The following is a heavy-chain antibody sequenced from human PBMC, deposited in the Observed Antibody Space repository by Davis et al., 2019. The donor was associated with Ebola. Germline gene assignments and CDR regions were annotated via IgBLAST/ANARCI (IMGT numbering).Heavy chain of an antibody. CDR1: GFTFSSYG. J-gene: IGHJ4*02. D-gene: IGHD4-17*01. CDR2: IRSDGSDK. CDR3: AAIYGDYKVNPDV. Sequence: GESLKISCAASGFTFSSYGMHWVRQAPGKGLEWVAVIRSDGSDKYYAGSVKGRFTISRDNSKNTLFLQMSSLKAADTAMYFCAAIYGDYKVNPDVWAQGTLVTVSS. V-gene: IGHV3-33*08.